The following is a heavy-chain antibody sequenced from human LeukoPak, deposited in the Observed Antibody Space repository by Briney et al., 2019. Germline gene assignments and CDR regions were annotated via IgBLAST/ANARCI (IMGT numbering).Heavy chain of an antibody. Sequence: PSETLSLTCTVSGAPISGYYWSWIRQPAGKGLEWIGYIYYIGSTNYNPSLKSRVTVSVDTSKNQFSLKLSSVTAADTAVYYCARDMDYDSNNWFDPWGQGTLVTVSS. CDR1: GAPISGYY. CDR2: IYYIGST. J-gene: IGHJ5*02. CDR3: ARDMDYDSNNWFDP. V-gene: IGHV4-59*01. D-gene: IGHD3-22*01.